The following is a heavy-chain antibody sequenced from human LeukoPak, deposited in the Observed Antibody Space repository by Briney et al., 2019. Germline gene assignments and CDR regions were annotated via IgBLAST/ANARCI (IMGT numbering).Heavy chain of an antibody. CDR1: GFTFSSYW. J-gene: IGHJ4*02. CDR2: ISSGTSTI. D-gene: IGHD5-24*01. CDR3: AKDGEGEMATILDY. Sequence: GGSLRLSCAASGFTFSSYWMSWIRQAPGQGLEWVSYISSGTSTIYYADSVKGRFTISRDNAKNSLYLQMNSLRAEDTAVYYCAKDGEGEMATILDYWGQGTLVTVSS. V-gene: IGHV3-48*01.